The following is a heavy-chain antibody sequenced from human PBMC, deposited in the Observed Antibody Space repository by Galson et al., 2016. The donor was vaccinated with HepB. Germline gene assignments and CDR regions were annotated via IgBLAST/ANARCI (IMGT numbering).Heavy chain of an antibody. Sequence: ETLSLTCTVSGGSLSSYYWSWIRQPPGKGLEWIGYIYYSGSSNYNASLKSRVTISVDTSKNQFSLKLNSVTAADTAIYYCARRGRRPNSSGWYEELNWYFDLWGRGTLVTVSS. D-gene: IGHD6-13*01. V-gene: IGHV4-59*08. CDR2: IYYSGSS. CDR1: GGSLSSYY. J-gene: IGHJ2*01. CDR3: ARRGRRPNSSGWYEELNWYFDL.